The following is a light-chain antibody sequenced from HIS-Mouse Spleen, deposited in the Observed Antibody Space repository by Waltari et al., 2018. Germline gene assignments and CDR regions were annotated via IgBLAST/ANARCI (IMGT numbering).Light chain of an antibody. CDR2: DVS. CDR1: SSDVGGYNY. J-gene: IGLJ1*01. Sequence: QSALTQPRSVSGSPGQSVTISCTGTSSDVGGYNYVSCYQQHPGKAPKLMIYDVSKRPSWVPDRFSGSKSGNTASLTISGLQAEDEADYYCCSYAGSYTYVFVTGTKVTVL. V-gene: IGLV2-11*01. CDR3: CSYAGSYTYV.